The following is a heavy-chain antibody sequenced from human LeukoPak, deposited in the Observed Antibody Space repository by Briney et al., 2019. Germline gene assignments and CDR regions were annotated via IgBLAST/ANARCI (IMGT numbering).Heavy chain of an antibody. Sequence: SETLSLTCSVSGDSIGSYYWSWMRQAPGKGLEWIGYIYRSGSTDYNPSLKNRVIMSIDTSINQFSLKMSSVTAADTAVYYCARLRLRFSSDGSSTSYEAVDIWGRGIVVTVST. CDR2: IYRSGST. CDR1: GDSIGSYY. V-gene: IGHV4-59*08. J-gene: IGHJ3*02. CDR3: ARLRLRFSSDGSSTSYEAVDI. D-gene: IGHD2-15*01.